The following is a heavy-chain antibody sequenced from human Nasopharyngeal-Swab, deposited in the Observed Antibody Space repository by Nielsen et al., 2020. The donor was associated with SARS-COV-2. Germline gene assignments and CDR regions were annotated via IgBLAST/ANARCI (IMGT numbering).Heavy chain of an antibody. CDR3: ARDPNYYDSSGYPQYYFDY. D-gene: IGHD3-22*01. Sequence: VRQAPGKGLEWVAVISYDGSNKYYAASVNGRFPISIDNSKNTLYLQMNSLRAEDTAVYYCARDPNYYDSSGYPQYYFDYWGQGTLVTVSS. J-gene: IGHJ4*02. CDR2: ISYDGSNK. V-gene: IGHV3-30*04.